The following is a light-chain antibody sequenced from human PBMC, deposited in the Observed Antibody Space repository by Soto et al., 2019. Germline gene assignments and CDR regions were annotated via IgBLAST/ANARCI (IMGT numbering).Light chain of an antibody. J-gene: IGKJ2*01. CDR1: QSISSS. CDR3: QQYNNGPTYT. V-gene: IGKV3-15*01. CDR2: GAS. Sequence: EIVMTQSPATLSVSPGERATLSCRASQSISSSFAWYQQKPGQAPRLLIYGASTRATGIPARFSGSGSGTEFTLTISSLQSEDFAVYYCQQYNNGPTYTVGQGTKLEIK.